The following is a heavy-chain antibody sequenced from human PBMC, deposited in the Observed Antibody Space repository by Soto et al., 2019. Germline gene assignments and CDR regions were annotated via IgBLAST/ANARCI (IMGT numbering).Heavy chain of an antibody. V-gene: IGHV5-51*01. Sequence: GESLKISCQVSGYTFTIYWIGWVRQMPGKGLEWMGIVYPSDSDTRYSPSFQGQVTISADQSINTAYLQWDSLKASDTAIYYCARPANTVADHFDLWGQGTPVTVSS. CDR3: ARPANTVADHFDL. D-gene: IGHD4-17*01. CDR1: GYTFTIYW. J-gene: IGHJ4*02. CDR2: VYPSDSDT.